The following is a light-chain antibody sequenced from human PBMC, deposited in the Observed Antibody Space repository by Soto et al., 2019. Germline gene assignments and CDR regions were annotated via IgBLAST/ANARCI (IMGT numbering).Light chain of an antibody. Sequence: DIQMTQSPSSLSASVGDSVTISCRASHIIVRHLNWYQQKPGKAPRLLIYATSTLQSGAPSRFSGSGSGTDFTLTISSLQPEDFATYFCQQSYSTPFTFGPGTKVDLE. CDR2: ATS. J-gene: IGKJ3*01. V-gene: IGKV1-39*01. CDR1: HIIVRH. CDR3: QQSYSTPFT.